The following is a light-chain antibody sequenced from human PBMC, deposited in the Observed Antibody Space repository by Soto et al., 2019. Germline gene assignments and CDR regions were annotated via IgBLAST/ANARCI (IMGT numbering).Light chain of an antibody. CDR3: CSYAGGVV. J-gene: IGLJ2*01. CDR1: NNDVEGYNL. CDR2: EGN. Sequence: QSALTQPASVSGSPGRSVTISCTGTNNDVEGYNLVSWYQQHPGKAPKLMIYEGNKRPSGVSDRFSGSKSGNTASLTISGLQAADEADYYCCSYAGGVVSGGGTKLTVL. V-gene: IGLV2-23*01.